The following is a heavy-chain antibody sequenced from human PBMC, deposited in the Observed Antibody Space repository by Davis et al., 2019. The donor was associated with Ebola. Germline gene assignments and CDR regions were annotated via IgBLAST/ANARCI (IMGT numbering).Heavy chain of an antibody. J-gene: IGHJ1*01. Sequence: GESLKISCAASGFTFSDYYMSWIRQAPGKGLEWVSFISDSGKTISYADSVRGRFTISRDNAKNSLYLQMNSLRIEDTAVYYCAKTMGWLQQAGEEYFQHWGQGTQVTVSS. CDR1: GFTFSDYY. D-gene: IGHD3-10*01. V-gene: IGHV3-11*01. CDR2: ISDSGKTI. CDR3: AKTMGWLQQAGEEYFQH.